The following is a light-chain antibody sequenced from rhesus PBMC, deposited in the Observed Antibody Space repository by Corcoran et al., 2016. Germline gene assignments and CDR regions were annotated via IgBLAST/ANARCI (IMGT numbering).Light chain of an antibody. CDR2: YAS. V-gene: IGKV1S14*01. J-gene: IGKJ1*01. CDR3: QQHNSFPWT. Sequence: DIQMTQSPSSLSASVGDTVTITCRASQGVNNYLAWYQQKSGKAPKPLIYYASNLESGVPSRFSGSGSVTDFSLTISSLQPEDFAIYYWQQHNSFPWTFGQGTKVDIK. CDR1: QGVNNY.